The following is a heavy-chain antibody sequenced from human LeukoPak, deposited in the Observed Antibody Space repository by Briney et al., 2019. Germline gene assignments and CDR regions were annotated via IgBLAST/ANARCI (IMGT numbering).Heavy chain of an antibody. Sequence: SGGSLTLTCAASGFTFSSYTMNWIRQAPGKGLEWISFINTKSKTIYYADSVKGRFTISRDNAKNLLHLQMNSLRAEDTALYFCVRDHAWAFDYWGHGCLVTVSS. J-gene: IGHJ4*01. CDR3: VRDHAWAFDY. V-gene: IGHV3-48*01. D-gene: IGHD2-2*01. CDR1: GFTFSSYT. CDR2: INTKSKTI.